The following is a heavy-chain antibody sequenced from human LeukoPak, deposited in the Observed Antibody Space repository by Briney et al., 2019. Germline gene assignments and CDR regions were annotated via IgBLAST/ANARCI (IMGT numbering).Heavy chain of an antibody. CDR1: GSTFSSYG. D-gene: IGHD3-22*01. CDR3: AREGNYYDSSGYYFLAFDI. V-gene: IGHV3-33*01. J-gene: IGHJ3*02. CDR2: IWYDGSNK. Sequence: GGSLRLSCPASGSTFSSYGMHWVRQAPGKGLEWVAVIWYDGSNKYYADSVKGRFTISRDNSKNTLYLQMNSLRAEDTAVYYCAREGNYYDSSGYYFLAFDIWGQGTMVTVSS.